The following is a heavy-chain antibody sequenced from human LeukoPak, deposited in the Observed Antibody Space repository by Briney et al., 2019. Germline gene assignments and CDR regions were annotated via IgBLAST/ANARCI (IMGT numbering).Heavy chain of an antibody. Sequence: GGSLRLSCAASGFTFSSYSMTWVRQAPGKGLEWVSSISSSSSYIYYADSVKGRFTISRDNAKNSLYLQMNSLRAEDTAVYYCASLPGAAGTFYGMDVWGQGTTVTVSS. CDR1: GFTFSSYS. CDR3: ASLPGAAGTFYGMDV. J-gene: IGHJ6*02. V-gene: IGHV3-21*01. CDR2: ISSSSSYI. D-gene: IGHD6-13*01.